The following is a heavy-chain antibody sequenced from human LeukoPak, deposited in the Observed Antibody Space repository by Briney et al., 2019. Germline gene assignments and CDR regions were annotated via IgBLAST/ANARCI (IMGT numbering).Heavy chain of an antibody. CDR1: GGSISSSSYY. D-gene: IGHD3-10*01. J-gene: IGHJ6*03. Sequence: PSESLSLTCTVSGGSISSSSYYWGWLRQPPGKGLEWIGSIYYSGSTYYNPSLKSRVTISVDTSKNQFSLKLSFVTAADTAVYYCARIKPPMVRGVRYYYYMDVWGKGTTVTVSS. CDR3: ARIKPPMVRGVRYYYYMDV. CDR2: IYYSGST. V-gene: IGHV4-39*07.